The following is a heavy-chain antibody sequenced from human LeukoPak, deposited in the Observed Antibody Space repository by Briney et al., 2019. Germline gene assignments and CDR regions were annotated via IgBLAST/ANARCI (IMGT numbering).Heavy chain of an antibody. Sequence: GGSLRLSCAASGFTFSNSWMHWVRQVPGKGLVWVSRISNDGSSSIYADSVKGRFTISRDNAKNTLYLQMNSLRGEDMAVYYCARMGTAFDYWGQGTLVTVSS. V-gene: IGHV3-74*01. J-gene: IGHJ4*02. CDR1: GFTFSNSW. CDR2: ISNDGSSS. D-gene: IGHD1-7*01. CDR3: ARMGTAFDY.